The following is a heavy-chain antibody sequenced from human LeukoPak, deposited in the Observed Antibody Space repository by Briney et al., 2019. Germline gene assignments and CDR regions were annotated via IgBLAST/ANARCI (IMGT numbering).Heavy chain of an antibody. CDR1: GGSFSDVY. J-gene: IGHJ4*02. Sequence: PSETLSLTCGVSGGSFSDVYWSWIPQSQGKGLEWIGKVHNSGRTDYNPSLQSRVTISVDTPKNQFSLKLNSVTAADSAVYYCARTSTSPKARFDYWGRGTLVTVSS. V-gene: IGHV4-34*01. D-gene: IGHD6-6*01. CDR2: VHNSGRT. CDR3: ARTSTSPKARFDY.